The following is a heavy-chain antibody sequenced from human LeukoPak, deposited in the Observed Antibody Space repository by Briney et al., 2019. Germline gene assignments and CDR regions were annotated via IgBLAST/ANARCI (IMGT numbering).Heavy chain of an antibody. J-gene: IGHJ4*02. CDR1: GGSISSGSYY. V-gene: IGHV4-61*02. D-gene: IGHD2-2*01. CDR2: IYTSGST. CDR3: ARGVPAIDY. Sequence: PSETLSLTCTVSGGSISSGSYYWSWIRQPAGKGLEWIGRIYTSGSTNYNPSLKSRVTISVDTSKNQFSLKLSSVTAADTAVYYCARGVPAIDYWGQGTLVTVSS.